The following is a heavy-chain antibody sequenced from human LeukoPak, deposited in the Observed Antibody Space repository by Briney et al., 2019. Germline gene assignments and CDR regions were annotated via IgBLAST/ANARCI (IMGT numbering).Heavy chain of an antibody. CDR1: GGTFSSYA. V-gene: IGHV1-69*13. Sequence: SVKVSCKASGGTFSSYAISWVRQAPGQGLEWMGGIIPIFGTANYAQKFQGRVTITADESTSTAYMELSSLRSEDTAVYYCARPTPSGYYHPDAFDIWGQGTMVTVSS. J-gene: IGHJ3*02. CDR2: IIPIFGTA. CDR3: ARPTPSGYYHPDAFDI. D-gene: IGHD3-22*01.